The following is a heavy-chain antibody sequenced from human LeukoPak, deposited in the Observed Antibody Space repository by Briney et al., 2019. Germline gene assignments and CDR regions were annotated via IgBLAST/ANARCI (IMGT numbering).Heavy chain of an antibody. CDR3: ATAPTTPREFFDQ. V-gene: IGHV3-15*01. CDR1: GFTFSNAW. J-gene: IGHJ4*02. Sequence: GGSLRLFCAASGFTFSNAWMSWVPQAPGKGLEWVGRIKSKTDGGTTDYAAPVKGRFTISRDDSKNTLYLQMNSLKTEDTAVYYCATAPTTPREFFDQWGQGTLVTVSS. CDR2: IKSKTDGGTT. D-gene: IGHD3-10*01.